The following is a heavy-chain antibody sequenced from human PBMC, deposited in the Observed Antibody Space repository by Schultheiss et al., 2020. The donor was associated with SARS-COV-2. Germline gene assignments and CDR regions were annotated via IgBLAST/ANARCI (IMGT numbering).Heavy chain of an antibody. CDR3: ARAKGVYWYFDL. V-gene: IGHV4-59*01. CDR2: IYYSGST. J-gene: IGHJ2*01. CDR1: GGSISSYY. Sequence: SETLSLTCTVSGGSISSYYWSWIRQPPGKGLEWIGYIYYSGSTNYNPSLKSRVTISVDTSKNQFSLKLSSVTAADTAVYYCARAKGVYWYFDLWGQGTLVTVSS. D-gene: IGHD3-16*01.